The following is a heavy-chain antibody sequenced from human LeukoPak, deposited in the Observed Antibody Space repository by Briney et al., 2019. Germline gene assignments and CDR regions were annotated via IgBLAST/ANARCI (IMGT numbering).Heavy chain of an antibody. Sequence: SETLSLTCTVSGASFTSNYWSWIRQPPGKGLEWIGYIYYSGTTTYNPSLERRVTMSVDMSKTQVPLRLNSVTATDTAMYYCARLDCGGDCFVDYWGQGTLVTVSS. D-gene: IGHD2-21*02. J-gene: IGHJ4*02. CDR3: ARLDCGGDCFVDY. CDR2: IYYSGTT. CDR1: GASFTSNY. V-gene: IGHV4-59*08.